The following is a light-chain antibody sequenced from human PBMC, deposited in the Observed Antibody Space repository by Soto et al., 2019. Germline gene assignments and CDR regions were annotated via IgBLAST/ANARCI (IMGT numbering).Light chain of an antibody. V-gene: IGLV2-14*01. CDR3: NSYTTSSTYV. J-gene: IGLJ1*01. Sequence: QSVLTQPASVSGSPGQSITISCTGTSSDVGYYNYVSWYQQHPGKAPKLLISEVSNRPSGVSDRFSGSKSVNTASLTISGLQAEDEAVYYCNSYTTSSTYVFGTGTKVTVL. CDR2: EVS. CDR1: SSDVGYYNY.